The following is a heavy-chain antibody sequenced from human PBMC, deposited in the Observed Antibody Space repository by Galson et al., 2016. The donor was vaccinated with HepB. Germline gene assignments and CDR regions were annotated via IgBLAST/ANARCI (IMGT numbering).Heavy chain of an antibody. CDR1: GYGSASYW. J-gene: IGHJ3*02. CDR2: IDPSDSYT. V-gene: IGHV5-10-1*01. D-gene: IGHD1-26*01. CDR3: AIFKPVSVSYSSRYYSEI. Sequence: QSGAEVKQPGESLRISCQASGYGSASYWINWVRQMPGKGLEWMGRIDPSDSYTNYSPSFQGHVTFSSDTSIATSFMEWSSLRPSDTAMYYCAIFKPVSVSYSSRYYSEIWGQGTMVTVSS.